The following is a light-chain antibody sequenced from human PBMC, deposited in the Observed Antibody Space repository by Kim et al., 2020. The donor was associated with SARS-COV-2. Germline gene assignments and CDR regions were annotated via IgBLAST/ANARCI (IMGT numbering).Light chain of an antibody. J-gene: IGKJ5*01. CDR1: QSISSY. CDR2: AAS. Sequence: ASVGDRVTITCRASQSISSYLNWYQQKPGKAPKLLIYAASSLRTGVPSRFSGSGSGTDFTLTISSLQPEDFATYYCQQIYSFPITFGQGTRLEIK. V-gene: IGKV1-39*01. CDR3: QQIYSFPIT.